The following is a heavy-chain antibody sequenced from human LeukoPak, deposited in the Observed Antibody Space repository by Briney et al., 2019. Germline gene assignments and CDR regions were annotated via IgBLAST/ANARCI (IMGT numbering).Heavy chain of an antibody. CDR3: ARSPGISVTGVDDAFDI. CDR2: ISSNGSTI. Sequence: PGGSLRLSCAASGFTFSSYEMNWVRQALEKGLEWISYISSNGSTIYHADSVKGQITISRDNAKNSLYLQMNSLSAEDTAVYYCARSPGISVTGVDDAFDIWGQGTMVTVSS. D-gene: IGHD6-19*01. CDR1: GFTFSSYE. J-gene: IGHJ3*02. V-gene: IGHV3-48*03.